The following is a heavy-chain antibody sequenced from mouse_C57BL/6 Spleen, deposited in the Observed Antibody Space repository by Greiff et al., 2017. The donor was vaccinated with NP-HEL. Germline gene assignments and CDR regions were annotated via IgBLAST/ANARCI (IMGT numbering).Heavy chain of an antibody. Sequence: EVQLVESEGGLVQPGSSMKLSCTASGFTFSDYYMAWVRQVPEKGLEWVANINYDGSSTYYLDSLKSRFIISRDNAKNILYLQMSSLKSEDTATYYCARERTDGYYDAMDYWGQGTSVTVSS. CDR3: ARERTDGYYDAMDY. J-gene: IGHJ4*01. CDR2: INYDGSST. D-gene: IGHD2-3*01. CDR1: GFTFSDYY. V-gene: IGHV5-16*01.